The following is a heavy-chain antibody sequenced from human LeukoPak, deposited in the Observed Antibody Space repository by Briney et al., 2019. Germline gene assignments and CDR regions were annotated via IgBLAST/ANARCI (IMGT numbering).Heavy chain of an antibody. V-gene: IGHV3-30*14. J-gene: IGHJ2*01. CDR3: ARYYGLTRRYWYFDL. Sequence: GGSLRLSCAASGFTFSSYTMHWVRQPRGKGLEWVALISYDGSNQYYADSVKGRFTVSRDNSKNTLYLQMNSLRAEDTAVYYCARYYGLTRRYWYFDLWGRGTLVTVSS. CDR2: ISYDGSNQ. D-gene: IGHD4-17*01. CDR1: GFTFSSYT.